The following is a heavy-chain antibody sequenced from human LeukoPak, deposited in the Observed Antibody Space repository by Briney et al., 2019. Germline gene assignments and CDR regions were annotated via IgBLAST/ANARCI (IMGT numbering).Heavy chain of an antibody. V-gene: IGHV1-2*02. CDR1: VYTFTSYD. CDR3: ARDKVTDSTGYYGPPGPGSSFDI. Sequence: ASVKVSCKASVYTFTSYDINWVRQVTGQGLEWMGWINPNSGGTNYAQKFQGRVTMTRDTSISIAYMELSRLRSDDTAVYYCARDKVTDSTGYYGPPGPGSSFDIWGQGTMVTVSS. D-gene: IGHD3-22*01. J-gene: IGHJ3*02. CDR2: INPNSGGT.